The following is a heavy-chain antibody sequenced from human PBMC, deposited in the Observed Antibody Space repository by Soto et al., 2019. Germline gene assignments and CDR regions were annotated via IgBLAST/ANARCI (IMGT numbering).Heavy chain of an antibody. CDR1: GYTFTTYG. Sequence: QIQLVQSGAEVKEPGASVKVSCKASGYTFTTYGISWLRQAPGQGLEWMGWISPYNDNTKYAQEVQGRVTMTTDTSTTTAYMELTSLRSDDTALYYCAREYCSRTSCYFPDYWGQGTLVTVSS. CDR2: ISPYNDNT. D-gene: IGHD2-2*01. CDR3: AREYCSRTSCYFPDY. J-gene: IGHJ4*02. V-gene: IGHV1-18*01.